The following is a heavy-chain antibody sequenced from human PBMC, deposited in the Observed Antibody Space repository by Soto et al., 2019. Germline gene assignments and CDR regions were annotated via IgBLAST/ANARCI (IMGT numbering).Heavy chain of an antibody. CDR1: GFTFSRYA. Sequence: GGSLRLSCEHSGFTFSRYAMSSVRQATGKGLEWVSAISGSGGSTYYADSVKGRFTISGDNSKNTLYLQMNSLRAEDTAVYYCAKEYSSCWPFDYWGQGTLVTVSS. J-gene: IGHJ4*02. CDR2: ISGSGGST. CDR3: AKEYSSCWPFDY. D-gene: IGHD6-19*01. V-gene: IGHV3-23*01.